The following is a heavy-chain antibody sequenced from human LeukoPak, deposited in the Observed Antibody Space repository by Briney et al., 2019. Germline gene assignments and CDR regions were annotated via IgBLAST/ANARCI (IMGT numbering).Heavy chain of an antibody. V-gene: IGHV3-48*03. J-gene: IGHJ4*02. CDR3: ANDGTIFGVAIWGFDRYFDY. CDR2: ISSSGSTI. CDR1: GFTFSSYE. D-gene: IGHD3-3*01. Sequence: HSGGSLRLSCAASGFTFSSYEMNWVRQAPGKGLEWVSYISSSGSTIYYADSVKGRFTISRDNAKNSLYLQMNSLRAEDTAVYYCANDGTIFGVAIWGFDRYFDYWGQGTLVTVSS.